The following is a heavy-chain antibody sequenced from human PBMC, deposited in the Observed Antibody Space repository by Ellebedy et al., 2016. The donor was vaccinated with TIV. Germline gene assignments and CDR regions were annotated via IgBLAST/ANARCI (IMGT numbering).Heavy chain of an antibody. D-gene: IGHD6-19*01. CDR2: ISSSSSYI. CDR1: GFTFSSYS. J-gene: IGHJ3*02. Sequence: GGSLRLSXAASGFTFSSYSMNWVRQAPGKGLEWVSSISSSSSYIYYADSVKGRFTISRDNAKNTLYLQMNSLRAEDTAVHYCAKSISSGWYPNDAFDIWGQGTLVTVSS. V-gene: IGHV3-21*01. CDR3: AKSISSGWYPNDAFDI.